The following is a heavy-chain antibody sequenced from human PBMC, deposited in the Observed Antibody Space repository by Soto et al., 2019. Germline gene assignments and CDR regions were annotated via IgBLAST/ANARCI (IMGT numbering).Heavy chain of an antibody. Sequence: GGSLRLSCASSGFTFSRYGMHWVRQAPGMGLEGVAVISDDGSNKYYADSVKGRFTISRDNSKNTLHLQMNSLRAEDTAVYYCATDRGSGTNGGDWFDPWGQGTLVTVYS. CDR3: ATDRGSGTNGGDWFDP. D-gene: IGHD3-10*01. V-gene: IGHV3-30*03. CDR1: GFTFSRYG. CDR2: ISDDGSNK. J-gene: IGHJ5*02.